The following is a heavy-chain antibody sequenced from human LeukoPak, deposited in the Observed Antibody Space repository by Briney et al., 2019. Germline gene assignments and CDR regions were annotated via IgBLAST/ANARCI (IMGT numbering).Heavy chain of an antibody. CDR2: ISSSGSTI. V-gene: IGHV3-11*04. CDR1: GFTFSDYY. J-gene: IGHJ3*02. D-gene: IGHD6-19*01. Sequence: GGSLRLSCAASGFTFSDYYMSWIRQAPGKGLEWVSYISSSGSTIYYADSVKGRFTISRDNSKNTLYLQMNSLRAEDTAVYYCARVTAVARMEGAFDIWGQGTMVTVSS. CDR3: ARVTAVARMEGAFDI.